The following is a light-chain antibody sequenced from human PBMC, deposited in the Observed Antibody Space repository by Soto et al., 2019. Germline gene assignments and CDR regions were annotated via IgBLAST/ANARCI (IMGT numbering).Light chain of an antibody. CDR2: DVN. CDR3: CSYGGSPTYV. CDR1: SSDVGVYNY. V-gene: IGLV2-11*01. Sequence: QSALTQPRSVSGSPGQSVTISCTGTSSDVGVYNYVSWYQQHPGKAPKLMIYDVNKRPSGVPDRFSGSKSGNTASLTISGLQAEDEADYYCCSYGGSPTYVFGTGTKLTVL. J-gene: IGLJ1*01.